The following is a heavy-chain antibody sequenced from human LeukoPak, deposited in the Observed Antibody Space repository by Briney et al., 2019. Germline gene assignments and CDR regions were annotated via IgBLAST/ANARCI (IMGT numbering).Heavy chain of an antibody. J-gene: IGHJ2*01. CDR1: GYTFTSYG. D-gene: IGHD4-23*01. Sequence: GASVKVSCKASGYTFTSYGISWVRQAPGQGLEWMGWISAYNGNTNYAQKLQGRVTMTTDTSTSTAYMELRSLRSDDTAVYYCARDLRMTTVVSAKYWYFDLWGRGTLVTVSS. CDR3: ARDLRMTTVVSAKYWYFDL. V-gene: IGHV1-18*01. CDR2: ISAYNGNT.